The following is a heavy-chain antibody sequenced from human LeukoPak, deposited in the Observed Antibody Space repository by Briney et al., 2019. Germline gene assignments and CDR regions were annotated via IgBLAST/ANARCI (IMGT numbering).Heavy chain of an antibody. CDR2: ISPSSSYI. D-gene: IGHD3-16*01. CDR3: ARDLTGGEYFDS. J-gene: IGHJ4*02. CDR1: GFTLSSFK. Sequence: PGGSLRPSCATSGFTLSSFKMTWVRQAPGKGLEWVASISPSSSYISYADSLKGRVTVSRDNAKHSVFLQMSSLRAEDTAVYYCARDLTGGEYFDSWGQGTRVSVSS. V-gene: IGHV3-21*01.